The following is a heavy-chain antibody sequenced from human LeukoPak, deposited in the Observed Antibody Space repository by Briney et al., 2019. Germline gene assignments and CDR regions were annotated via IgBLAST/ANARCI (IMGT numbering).Heavy chain of an antibody. Sequence: GESLKISCKGSGYSFTSYWIGWVRQMPGKGLEWMGIIYPGDSDTRYSASCQGQVTISADKSISTAVLKWSRLKASATAMYYCARLPRRHSRGWVDYWGKGTLVTVSS. CDR3: ARLPRRHSRGWVDY. D-gene: IGHD6-19*01. J-gene: IGHJ4*02. CDR1: GYSFTSYW. V-gene: IGHV5-51*01. CDR2: IYPGDSDT.